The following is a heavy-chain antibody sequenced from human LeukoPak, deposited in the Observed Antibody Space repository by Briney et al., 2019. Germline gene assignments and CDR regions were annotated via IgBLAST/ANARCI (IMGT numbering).Heavy chain of an antibody. Sequence: SDTLSLTCSVSGDSITSGEYYWAWLRQPPGKGLEWLGSVYYSGSIKYNPSLNGRVSISRDMSKNQFSLNLNSVNATDTAVYYCARRDYAAWFDPWGQGTLVTVSS. CDR3: ARRDYAAWFDP. D-gene: IGHD4/OR15-4a*01. V-gene: IGHV4-39*07. CDR2: VYYSGSI. CDR1: GDSITSGEYY. J-gene: IGHJ5*02.